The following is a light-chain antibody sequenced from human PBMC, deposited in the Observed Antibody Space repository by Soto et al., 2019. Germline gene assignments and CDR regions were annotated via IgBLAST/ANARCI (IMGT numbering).Light chain of an antibody. V-gene: IGLV2-8*01. CDR2: EVT. CDR3: SSYAGSTNFYV. CDR1: SSDVGAYEY. J-gene: IGLJ1*01. Sequence: QSALIQPPSASGSPGQSVTISCAGSSSDVGAYEYVSWYQQHPSKAPKLILYEVTKRPSGVPDRFSGSKSGNTASLTVSALQAEDEAAYYCSSYAGSTNFYVFGTGTKVTV.